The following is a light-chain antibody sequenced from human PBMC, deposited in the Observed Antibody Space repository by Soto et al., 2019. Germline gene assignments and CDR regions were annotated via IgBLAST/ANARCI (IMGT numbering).Light chain of an antibody. CDR2: GNT. CDR1: SSNIGAGHD. J-gene: IGLJ2*01. V-gene: IGLV1-40*01. Sequence: QSALTQPPSVSGAPGQRVTISCTGSSSNIGAGHDVHWYQHLPGTAPKLLIYGNTNRPSGVPDRFSGSKSGTSASLAITGLQAEDEADYYCQSYDSSLRVFGGGTKVTVL. CDR3: QSYDSSLRV.